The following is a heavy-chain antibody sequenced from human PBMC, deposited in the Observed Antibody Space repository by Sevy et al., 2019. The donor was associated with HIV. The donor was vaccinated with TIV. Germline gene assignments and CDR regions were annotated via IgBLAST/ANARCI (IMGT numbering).Heavy chain of an antibody. CDR1: GFTFSRYW. D-gene: IGHD2-2*01. CDR3: ATDCSSTNCLWGLDV. Sequence: GGSLRLTCAASGFTFSRYWMSWVRRAPGKGLEWVANLKNDGSEKYYVDSVKGRFTISRDNAKNSLYLQMNSLRAEDTALYYCATDCSSTNCLWGLDVWGQGTTVTVSS. V-gene: IGHV3-7*03. J-gene: IGHJ6*02. CDR2: LKNDGSEK.